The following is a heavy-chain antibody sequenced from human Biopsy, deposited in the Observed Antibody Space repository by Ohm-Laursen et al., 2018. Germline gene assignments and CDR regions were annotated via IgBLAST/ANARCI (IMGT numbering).Heavy chain of an antibody. CDR3: ARWETTLGRSLDS. Sequence: ASVKVSCKASGYTFTSHDINWVRQATGQGLEWMGWMSPNTGNTVYAQRFQDRVTMTSDTSTGTAYIGLTSLTSDDTAVYFCARWETTLGRSLDSWGQGTLVAVSS. D-gene: IGHD1-26*01. V-gene: IGHV1-8*01. CDR1: GYTFTSHD. CDR2: MSPNTGNT. J-gene: IGHJ4*02.